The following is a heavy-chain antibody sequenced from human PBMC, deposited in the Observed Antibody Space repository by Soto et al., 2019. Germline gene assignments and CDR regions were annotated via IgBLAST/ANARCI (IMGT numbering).Heavy chain of an antibody. D-gene: IGHD2-15*01. Sequence: SETLSLTCTVSGGSISSGGYYWSWIRQHPGKGLEWIGYIYYSGSTYYNPSLKSRVTISVDTSKNQFSLKLSSVTAADTAVYYCARSVVSLGAFDIWGQGTMVTVSS. CDR2: IYYSGST. V-gene: IGHV4-31*03. J-gene: IGHJ3*02. CDR3: ARSVVSLGAFDI. CDR1: GGSISSGGYY.